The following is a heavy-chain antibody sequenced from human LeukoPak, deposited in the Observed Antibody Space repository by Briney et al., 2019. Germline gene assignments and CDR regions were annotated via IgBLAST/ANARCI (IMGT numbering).Heavy chain of an antibody. V-gene: IGHV1-18*01. J-gene: IGHJ5*02. Sequence: GASVKVSCKASGYTFTSYGISWVRQAPAQGLEWMGWISAYNGNTNSAQKLQGRVTMTTDTSTSPAYMELRRLRSEDTAVYYCARDFRPMVRAPPVFDPWGQGTLVTVSS. CDR1: GYTFTSYG. D-gene: IGHD3-10*01. CDR2: ISAYNGNT. CDR3: ARDFRPMVRAPPVFDP.